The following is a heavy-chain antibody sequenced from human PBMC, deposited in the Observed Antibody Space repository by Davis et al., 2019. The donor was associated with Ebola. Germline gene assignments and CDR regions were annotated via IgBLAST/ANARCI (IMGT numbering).Heavy chain of an antibody. V-gene: IGHV4-34*01. Sequence: SETLSLTCAVYGGSFSGYYWRWIRQPPGKGLEWIGEINHSGSTNYNPSLKSRVPISVDTSKNQFSLKLSSVTAADTAVYYCARAAPGYCSSTSCPLGLWFDPWGQGTLVTVSS. D-gene: IGHD2-2*01. CDR2: INHSGST. J-gene: IGHJ5*02. CDR1: GGSFSGYY. CDR3: ARAAPGYCSSTSCPLGLWFDP.